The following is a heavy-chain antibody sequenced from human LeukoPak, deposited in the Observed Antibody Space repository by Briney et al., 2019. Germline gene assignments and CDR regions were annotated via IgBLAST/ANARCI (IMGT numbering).Heavy chain of an antibody. Sequence: SETLSLTCTVSGGSISSYYWSWIRQPPGKGLEWIGYIYYSGSTNYNPSLKSRVTISVDTSKNQFSLKLSSVTAADTAVYYCARDYGDYVGAFDIWGQGTMVTVSS. V-gene: IGHV4-59*01. CDR2: IYYSGST. CDR1: GGSISSYY. D-gene: IGHD4-17*01. J-gene: IGHJ3*02. CDR3: ARDYGDYVGAFDI.